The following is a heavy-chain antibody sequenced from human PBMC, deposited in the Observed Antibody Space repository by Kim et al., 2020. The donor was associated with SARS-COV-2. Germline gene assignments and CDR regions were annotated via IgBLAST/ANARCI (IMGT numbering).Heavy chain of an antibody. Sequence: TKYGQNLQGRVTMTRDTSISTAYMELNGLTSDDTAVYYCARGSLLWFGEYWGQGTPVTVSS. J-gene: IGHJ4*02. D-gene: IGHD3-10*01. CDR3: ARGSLLWFGEY. V-gene: IGHV1-2*02. CDR2: T.